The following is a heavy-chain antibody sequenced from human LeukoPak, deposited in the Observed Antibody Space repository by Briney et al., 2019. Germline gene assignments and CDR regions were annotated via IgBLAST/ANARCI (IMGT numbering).Heavy chain of an antibody. V-gene: IGHV3-30*02. CDR2: IRYDGSNE. Sequence: QSGGSLRLSCAASGFTFSNYGMHWVRQAPGKGLEWVAFIRYDGSNEYYADSVKGRLTISRDNSENTLYLQMNSLRGEDTAVYYCAKGTINWGFHYFDYWGQGTLVTVSS. J-gene: IGHJ4*02. CDR1: GFTFSNYG. D-gene: IGHD7-27*01. CDR3: AKGTINWGFHYFDY.